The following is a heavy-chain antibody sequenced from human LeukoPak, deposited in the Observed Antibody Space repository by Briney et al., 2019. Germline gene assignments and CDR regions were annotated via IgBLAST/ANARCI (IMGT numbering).Heavy chain of an antibody. V-gene: IGHV1-69*13. CDR3: ARVRARVLMVYAISGHFDY. D-gene: IGHD2-8*01. CDR2: IIPIFGTA. Sequence: SVKASCKASGGTFSSYAISWVRQAPGQGLEWMGGIIPIFGTANYAQKFQGRVTITADESTSTAYMELSSLRSEDTAVYYCARVRARVLMVYAISGHFDYWGQGTLDTVSS. J-gene: IGHJ4*02. CDR1: GGTFSSYA.